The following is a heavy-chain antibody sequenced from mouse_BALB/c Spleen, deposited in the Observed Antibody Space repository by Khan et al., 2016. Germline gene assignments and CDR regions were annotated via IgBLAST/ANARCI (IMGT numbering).Heavy chain of an antibody. CDR3: ARDDYMN. J-gene: IGHJ2*01. CDR2: INPNNGAT. CDR1: GFSFTAYY. V-gene: IGHV1-18*01. D-gene: IGHD2-4*01. Sequence: VQLKESDPDLVKPGASVKISCKASGFSFTAYYMYWVKQSHGKSLEWIGRINPNNGATTFNQKFKGKAMLTVYKSPTTAFMELRSLASEYSAFYYCARDDYMNWGQGTTLTVSS.